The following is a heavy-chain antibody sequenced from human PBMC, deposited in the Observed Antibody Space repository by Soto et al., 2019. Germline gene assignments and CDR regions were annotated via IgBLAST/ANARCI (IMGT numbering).Heavy chain of an antibody. CDR2: TYYRSKWHS. CDR1: WASLSSNTGA. CDR3: ARVSRGYNYRKQDYYYYGMDV. Sequence: SQPFSLTCFSSWASLSSNTGACHCIRQSPSRGLEWLGRTYYRSKWHSDYSVSVESRLSITADTSKNQVSLQLMSVTPEDTAAYFCARVSRGYNYRKQDYYYYGMDVWGQRTTVTVSS. D-gene: IGHD5-12*01. V-gene: IGHV6-1*01. J-gene: IGHJ6*02.